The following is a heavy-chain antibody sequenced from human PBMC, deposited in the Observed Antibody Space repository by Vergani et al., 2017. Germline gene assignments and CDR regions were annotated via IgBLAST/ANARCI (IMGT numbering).Heavy chain of an antibody. D-gene: IGHD5-12*01. CDR1: GFTFRSYS. CDR3: ARDKAYGGYVGDY. CDR2: ISRSSSYI. Sequence: EVQLVESGGGLVKPGGSLRHSCAASGFTFRSYSMNWVRQAPGKGLEWVSSISRSSSYIYYADSVKGRFTISRDNAKNSLYLQMNSLRAEDTAVYYCARDKAYGGYVGDYWGQGTLVTVSS. V-gene: IGHV3-21*01. J-gene: IGHJ4*02.